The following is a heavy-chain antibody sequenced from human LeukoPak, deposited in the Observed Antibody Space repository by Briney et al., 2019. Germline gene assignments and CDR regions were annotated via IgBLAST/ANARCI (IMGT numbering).Heavy chain of an antibody. J-gene: IGHJ5*01. D-gene: IGHD3-10*01. CDR2: IWNDGSNE. V-gene: IGHV3-33*01. CDR1: GFTFNKYG. CDR3: ARDGSGLAVRGWFDF. Sequence: GGSLRLSCVASGFTFNKYGIHWVRQAPGKGPEWLAVIWNDGSNEYYADSVKGRLAISRDNDKSTVNLQMNSLRAEDTAVYFCARDGSGLAVRGWFDFWGQGTLVTVSS.